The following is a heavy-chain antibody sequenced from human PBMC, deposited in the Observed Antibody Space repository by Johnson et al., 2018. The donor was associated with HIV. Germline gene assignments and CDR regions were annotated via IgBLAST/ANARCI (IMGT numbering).Heavy chain of an antibody. J-gene: IGHJ3*02. Sequence: EQLVESGGGLVQPGGSLRLSCAASGFTVSSNYMSWVRQAPGKGLEWVSVIYSGGSTYYADSVKGRFTISRDNSKNTLYLQMNSLRAEDTAVYYCARDDKVCAFDIWGQGTSVTVCS. D-gene: IGHD3-16*01. V-gene: IGHV3-66*01. CDR3: ARDDKVCAFDI. CDR1: GFTVSSNY. CDR2: IYSGGST.